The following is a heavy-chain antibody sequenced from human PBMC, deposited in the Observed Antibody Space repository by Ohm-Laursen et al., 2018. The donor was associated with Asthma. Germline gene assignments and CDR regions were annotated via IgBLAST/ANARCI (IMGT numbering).Heavy chain of an antibody. CDR2: IYPSDSDT. D-gene: IGHD4-23*01. V-gene: IGHV5-51*01. CDR1: GYDFPFKW. J-gene: IGHJ4*02. Sequence: GESLRISCKASGYDFPFKWIGWVRQMPGKGLEYMGIIYPSDSDTIYSPSFEGQVTMSVDKSINTAYLQWRSLKASDTAMYYCARQIRGGNSEKYFDFWGQGTLVTVSS. CDR3: ARQIRGGNSEKYFDF.